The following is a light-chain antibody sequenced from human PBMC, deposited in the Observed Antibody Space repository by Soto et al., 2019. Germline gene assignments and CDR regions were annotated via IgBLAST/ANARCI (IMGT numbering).Light chain of an antibody. CDR1: QDISNY. Sequence: DIQMTQSPCSLSASVGDRVTITCQASQDISNYLNWYQQKPGKAPKLLIYDASNLETGVPSRFSGSGSGTDFTFTISSLQPEDIATYYCQQYDNLPPFGQGTKLEIK. V-gene: IGKV1-33*01. J-gene: IGKJ2*01. CDR2: DAS. CDR3: QQYDNLPP.